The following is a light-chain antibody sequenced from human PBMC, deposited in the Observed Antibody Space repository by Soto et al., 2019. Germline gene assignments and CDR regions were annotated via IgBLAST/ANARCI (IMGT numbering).Light chain of an antibody. V-gene: IGLV1-40*01. CDR2: GNS. CDR1: TSNIGAGYD. J-gene: IGLJ1*01. CDR3: QSNDSSLSGYV. Sequence: QSVLTQPPSVSGAPGQRVTISCTGGTSNIGAGYDVHWYQQLPGTAPKLLIYGNSNRPSGVPDRFSGSKSGTSASLAITGLQAEDEGDYYCQSNDSSLSGYVFGTGTKSPS.